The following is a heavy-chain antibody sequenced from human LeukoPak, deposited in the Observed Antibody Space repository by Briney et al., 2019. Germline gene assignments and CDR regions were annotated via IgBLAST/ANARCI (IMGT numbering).Heavy chain of an antibody. CDR1: GYTFTSYA. D-gene: IGHD6-19*01. Sequence: ASVKVSCKASGYTFTSYAMHWVRQAPGQRLEWMGWINAGNGNTKYSQRFQGRVTSTGDTSASTAYMELSSLRSEDTAVYYCAREGVAVAGPGFDYWGQGTLVTVSS. J-gene: IGHJ4*02. CDR3: AREGVAVAGPGFDY. CDR2: INAGNGNT. V-gene: IGHV1-3*01.